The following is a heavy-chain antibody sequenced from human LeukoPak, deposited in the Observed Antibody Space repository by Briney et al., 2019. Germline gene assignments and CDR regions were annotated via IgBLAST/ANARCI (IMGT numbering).Heavy chain of an antibody. CDR3: ARLNGDYASDPDAFDI. D-gene: IGHD4-17*01. J-gene: IGHJ3*02. V-gene: IGHV5-51*01. CDR2: IYPGDSDT. Sequence: GESLKISCKGSGYSFTSYWIGWVRQMPGKGLEWMGIIYPGDSDTRYSPSFQGQVTISADKSISTAYLQWSSLKASDTAMYYCARLNGDYASDPDAFDIWGQGTMVTVSS. CDR1: GYSFTSYW.